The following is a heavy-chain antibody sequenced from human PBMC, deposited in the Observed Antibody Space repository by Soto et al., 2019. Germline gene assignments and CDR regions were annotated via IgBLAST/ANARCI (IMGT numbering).Heavy chain of an antibody. CDR2: IYYSGSP. V-gene: IGHV4-59*08. CDR1: GGSISSYY. D-gene: IGHD4-17*01. Sequence: QVQLQESGPGLVKPSETLSLTCTVSGGSISSYYWSWIRQPPGKGLEWIGYIYYSGSPNYNPSLKGGVTISVDTSKNPSSLKLSSVTAADTAVYYCARRYGDYFDYWGQGTLVTVSS. CDR3: ARRYGDYFDY. J-gene: IGHJ4*02.